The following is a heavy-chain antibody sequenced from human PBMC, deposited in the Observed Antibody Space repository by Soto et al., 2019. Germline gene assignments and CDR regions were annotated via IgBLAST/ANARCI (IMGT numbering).Heavy chain of an antibody. V-gene: IGHV3-49*04. CDR2: IRGTRYGGTT. J-gene: IGHJ4*02. CDR1: GFTFGDYA. Sequence: EVQLVESGGGLVQPGRSLRLSCTGSGFTFGDYAMTWVRQAPGKGLEWVGFIRGTRYGGTTDYAASVKGRFTISRDDSKSIAYLQMHSLKSADTAVYYCTTPGSEYKRMGFDYWGQGTLVTVSS. D-gene: IGHD5-18*01. CDR3: TTPGSEYKRMGFDY.